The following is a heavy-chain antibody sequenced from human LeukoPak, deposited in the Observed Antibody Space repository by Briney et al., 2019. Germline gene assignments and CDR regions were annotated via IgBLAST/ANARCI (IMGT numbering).Heavy chain of an antibody. D-gene: IGHD3-9*01. CDR2: ISHDGTKE. V-gene: IGHV3-30*03. Sequence: GGPLRHSCSTSGLTFRYYVMLWVRQAPAKGLEWVAVISHDGTKEYYAAFVQGRFPISRDNSNKPLFLQTNVFRREATVVFYGAIHFDETGFDRWGEG. CDR3: AIHFDETGFDR. CDR1: GLTFRYYV. J-gene: IGHJ6*01.